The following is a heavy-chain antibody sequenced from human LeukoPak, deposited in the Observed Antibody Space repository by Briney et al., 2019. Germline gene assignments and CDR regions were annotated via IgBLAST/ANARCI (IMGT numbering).Heavy chain of an antibody. CDR2: IYHSGST. D-gene: IGHD3-9*01. Sequence: SETLSLTCTVSGGSISSGGYYWSWIRQPPGKGLEWIGYIYHSGSTYYNPSLKSRVTISLDTSKNQFSLKVSSVTAADTAIYYCARDRRDISIVPTTMGWIDPWGQGPLVTVSS. CDR3: ARDRRDISIVPTTMGWIDP. V-gene: IGHV4-61*08. CDR1: GGSISSGGYY. J-gene: IGHJ5*02.